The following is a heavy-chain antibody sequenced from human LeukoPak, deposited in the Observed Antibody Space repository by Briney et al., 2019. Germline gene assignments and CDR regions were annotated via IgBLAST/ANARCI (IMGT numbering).Heavy chain of an antibody. CDR1: GYIFSSYW. D-gene: IGHD5-18*01. V-gene: IGHV5-51*01. J-gene: IGHJ3*02. Sequence: GESLKISCQASGYIFSSYWIGWVRQMPGKGLEWMAIIYPGDSETKYSPSFQGQVTISVDKSISTAYLQWSSLKASDAAMYYCARPGTAMAIDAFDIWGQGTMVTVSS. CDR2: IYPGDSET. CDR3: ARPGTAMAIDAFDI.